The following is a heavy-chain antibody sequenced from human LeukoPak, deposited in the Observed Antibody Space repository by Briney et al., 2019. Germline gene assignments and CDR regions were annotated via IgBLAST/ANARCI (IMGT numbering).Heavy chain of an antibody. CDR3: ARDLRDIFYPSSGYSEIPLLDY. V-gene: IGHV1-46*01. D-gene: IGHD3-22*01. CDR2: LNPSDGST. Sequence: GASVKVSCKASGYSFSTYYIHWVRQAPGQGLEWMGILNPSDGSTSYAQKFQGRVTLTRDTSTSSVYMELSSLRSEDTAVYFCARDLRDIFYPSSGYSEIPLLDYWGQGTLVTVSS. CDR1: GYSFSTYY. J-gene: IGHJ4*02.